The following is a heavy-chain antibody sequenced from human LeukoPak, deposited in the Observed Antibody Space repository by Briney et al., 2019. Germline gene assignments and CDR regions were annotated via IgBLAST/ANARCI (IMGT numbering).Heavy chain of an antibody. CDR3: AKTHYGSGSYSAYFGY. V-gene: IGHV3-9*01. CDR2: ISWNSGSI. D-gene: IGHD3-10*01. CDR1: GFTFDDYA. J-gene: IGHJ4*02. Sequence: GRSLRLSCAASGFTFDDYAMHWVRQAPGKGLEWVSGISWNSGSIGYADSVKGRFTISRDNAKNSLYLQMNSLRAEDTALYYCAKTHYGSGSYSAYFGYWGQGTLVTVSS.